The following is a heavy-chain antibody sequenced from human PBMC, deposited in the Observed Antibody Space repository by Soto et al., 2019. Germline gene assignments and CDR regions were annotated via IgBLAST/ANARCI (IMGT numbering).Heavy chain of an antibody. CDR3: ARTYGSGSYWIDD. CDR1: GGSISSGGYY. Sequence: SETLSLTCTVSGGSISSGGYYWSWIRQHPGKGLEWIGYIYYSGSTYYNPSLKSRVTISVDTSKNQFSLKLSSVTAADTAVYYCARTYGSGSYWIDDRGQGTHVTVAS. V-gene: IGHV4-31*03. J-gene: IGHJ4*02. CDR2: IYYSGST. D-gene: IGHD3-10*01.